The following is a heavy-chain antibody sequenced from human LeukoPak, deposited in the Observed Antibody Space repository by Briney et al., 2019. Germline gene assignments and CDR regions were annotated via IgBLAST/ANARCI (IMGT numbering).Heavy chain of an antibody. J-gene: IGHJ6*02. CDR1: GGTFSSYA. CDR2: IIPILGIA. CDR3: ARAHRTTVGPLYYYYGMDV. V-gene: IGHV1-69*04. D-gene: IGHD4-23*01. Sequence: SVKVSCKASGGTFSSYAISWVRQAPGQGLEWMGRIIPILGIANYAQKFQGRVTITADESTSTAYMELSSLRAEDTAVYYCARAHRTTVGPLYYYYGMDVWGQGTTVTVSS.